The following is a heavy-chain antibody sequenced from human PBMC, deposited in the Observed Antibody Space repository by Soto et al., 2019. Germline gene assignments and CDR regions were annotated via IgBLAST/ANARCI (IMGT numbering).Heavy chain of an antibody. J-gene: IGHJ4*02. CDR2: IYYSGST. D-gene: IGHD3-3*01. V-gene: IGHV4-59*01. CDR3: ARAIKITIFGVVISYYFDY. Sequence: SETLSLTCTVSGGSISSYYWSWIRQPPGKGLEWIGYIYYSGSTNYNPSLKSRVTISVDTSKNQFSLKLSSVTAADTAVYYCARAIKITIFGVVISYYFDYWGQGTLVTVSS. CDR1: GGSISSYY.